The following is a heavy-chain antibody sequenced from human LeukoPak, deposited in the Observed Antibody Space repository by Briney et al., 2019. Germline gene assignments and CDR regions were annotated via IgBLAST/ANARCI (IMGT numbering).Heavy chain of an antibody. CDR3: TTSGQCGGDCHSDY. Sequence: GSLRLSCAASGFTFSNAWMSWVRQAPGKGLEWVGRIKSKTDGGTTDYAAPVKGRFTISRDDSKNTLYLQMNSLKTEDTAVYYCTTSGQCGGDCHSDYWGQGTLVTVSS. D-gene: IGHD2-21*02. J-gene: IGHJ4*02. V-gene: IGHV3-15*01. CDR2: IKSKTDGGTT. CDR1: GFTFSNAW.